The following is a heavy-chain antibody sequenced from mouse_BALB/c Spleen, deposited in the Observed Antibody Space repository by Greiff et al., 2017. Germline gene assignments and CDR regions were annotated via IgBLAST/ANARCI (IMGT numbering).Heavy chain of an antibody. V-gene: IGHV2-9-2*01. Sequence: VKLMESGPGLVAPSQSLSITCTVSGFSLTSYDISWIRQPPGKGLEWLGVIWTGGGTNYNSAFMSRLSISKDNSKSQVFLKMNSLQTDDTAIYYCVRGGVFDYWGQGTTLTVSS. CDR2: IWTGGGT. CDR3: VRGGVFDY. J-gene: IGHJ2*01. CDR1: GFSLTSYD.